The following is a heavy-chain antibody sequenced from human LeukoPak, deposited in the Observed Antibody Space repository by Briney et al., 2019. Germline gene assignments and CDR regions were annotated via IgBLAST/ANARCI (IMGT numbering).Heavy chain of an antibody. CDR1: GFTFSNYA. J-gene: IGHJ4*02. D-gene: IGHD4-17*01. Sequence: GGSLRLSCAASGFTFSNYAMSWVRQAPGKGLEWVSYISSNSRTTHYADSVKGRFTISRDNAKNSVYLQMNSLRDEDTAVYYCAYYGDHEGRGGYWGQGTLVTVSS. CDR2: ISSNSRTT. CDR3: AYYGDHEGRGGY. V-gene: IGHV3-48*02.